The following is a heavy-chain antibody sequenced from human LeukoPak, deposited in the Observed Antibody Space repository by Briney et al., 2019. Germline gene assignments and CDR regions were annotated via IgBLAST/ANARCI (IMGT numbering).Heavy chain of an antibody. CDR3: ARAAAGTNSWYYFDY. J-gene: IGHJ4*02. D-gene: IGHD6-19*01. CDR1: GGSISSGDNY. CDR2: IHYSGST. Sequence: AAETLSLTCTVSGGSISSGDNYWSWIRQPPGKGLEWIGYIHYSGSTYYNPSLKSRVIISGDMSKNQFSLTLNSLTAADSAMYYCARAAAGTNSWYYFDYWGQGTLVTVSS. V-gene: IGHV4-30-4*01.